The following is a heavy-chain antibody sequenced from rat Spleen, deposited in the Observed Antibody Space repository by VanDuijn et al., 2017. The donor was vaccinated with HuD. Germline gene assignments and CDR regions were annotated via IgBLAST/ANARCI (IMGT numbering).Heavy chain of an antibody. CDR3: TSRNYGGYRFDY. D-gene: IGHD1-11*01. CDR1: GFTLSDHY. V-gene: IGHV5-7*01. Sequence: EVQLVESGGGLVQPGRSLKLSCAASGFTLSDHYMAWVRQAPTKGLEWVATILYDDTNVYYRDSVKGRFTISRDNTKNTLYLQMDSLRSEDTAHNYFTSRNYGGYRFDYWGQGVMVTVSS. J-gene: IGHJ2*01. CDR2: ILYDDTNV.